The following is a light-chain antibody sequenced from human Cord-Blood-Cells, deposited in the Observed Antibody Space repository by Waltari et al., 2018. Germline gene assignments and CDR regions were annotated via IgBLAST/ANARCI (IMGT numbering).Light chain of an antibody. CDR2: GAS. CDR1: QSVSSN. V-gene: IGKV3-15*01. J-gene: IGKJ2*01. CDR3: QQYNNWPPKLFTP. Sequence: EIVMTQSPATLSVSPGERATLSCRASQSVSSNLAWYQQKPGQAPRLLIYGASTRATGIVARFSGSGSETEVTLTISSLQSEDFAVYYCQQYNNWPPKLFTPFGQGTKLEIK.